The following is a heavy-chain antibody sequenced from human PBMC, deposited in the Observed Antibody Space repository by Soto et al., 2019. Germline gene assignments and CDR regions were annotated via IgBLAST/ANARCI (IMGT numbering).Heavy chain of an antibody. CDR2: IYYSGGT. CDR3: AKGVRGVPNWFDP. V-gene: IGHV4-31*03. Sequence: QVQLQESGPGLVRPSQTLSLSCTVSGGSISNSANHWSWIRQHPGEGMAWIGYIYYSGGTYYSPSIKGRVTMSIDASKNQFSLKLSSVTAADTAVYYCAKGVRGVPNWFDPWGQGTLVTVSS. D-gene: IGHD3-10*01. CDR1: GGSISNSANH. J-gene: IGHJ5*02.